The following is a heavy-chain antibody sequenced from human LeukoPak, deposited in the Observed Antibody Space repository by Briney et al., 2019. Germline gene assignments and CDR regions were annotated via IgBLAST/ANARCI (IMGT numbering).Heavy chain of an antibody. Sequence: PGGSLRLSCAASGFTFSNAWMSWVRQAPGKGLEWVGRIKSKTDGGTTDYAAPVKGRFTISRDDSKNTLYLQMNSLKTEDTAVYYCTTYLIVGATAGNYWGQGTLVTVSS. CDR2: IKSKTDGGTT. V-gene: IGHV3-15*01. CDR3: TTYLIVGATAGNY. D-gene: IGHD1-26*01. J-gene: IGHJ4*02. CDR1: GFTFSNAW.